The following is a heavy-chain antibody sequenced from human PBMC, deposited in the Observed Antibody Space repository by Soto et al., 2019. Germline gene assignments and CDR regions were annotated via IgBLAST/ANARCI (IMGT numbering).Heavy chain of an antibody. CDR3: ARNFHFWSRYQQSY. J-gene: IGHJ4*02. V-gene: IGHV2-5*02. CDR1: GFSLSTSGVA. Sequence: SGPTLVNPTQTLTLTCTFSGFSLSTSGVAVGWIRQAPRKAPQWLAFIFWDDDKRYSPSLENRLTITKDTSKNQVVLTMTNMDTVDAATYYCARNFHFWSRYQQSYSGRGTFVTVSA. D-gene: IGHD3-3*02. CDR2: IFWDDDK.